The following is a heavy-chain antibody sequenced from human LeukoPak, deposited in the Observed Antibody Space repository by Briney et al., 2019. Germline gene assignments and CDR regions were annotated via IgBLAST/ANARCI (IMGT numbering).Heavy chain of an antibody. CDR2: ISSSGSTI. Sequence: GGSLRLSCAASGFTFSDYYMSWIRQAPGKGLEWVSYISSSGSTIYYADSVKGRFTISRDNAKNSLYLQMNSLRVEDTAVYYCARDLQGGNYDFWSGYRYYYYYYMDVWGKGTTVTVSS. D-gene: IGHD3-3*01. J-gene: IGHJ6*03. CDR3: ARDLQGGNYDFWSGYRYYYYYYMDV. V-gene: IGHV3-11*01. CDR1: GFTFSDYY.